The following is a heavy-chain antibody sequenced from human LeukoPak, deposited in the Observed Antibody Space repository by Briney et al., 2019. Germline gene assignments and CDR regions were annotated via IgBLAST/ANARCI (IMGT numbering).Heavy chain of an antibody. CDR3: ARWGFMGSGYYPGAYGMDV. Sequence: SETLSLTCTVSGGSISSYYWSWIRQPPGKGLEWIGYIYYSGSTNYNPSLKSRVTISVDTSKNQFSLKLSSVTAADTAVYYCARWGFMGSGYYPGAYGMDVWGQGTTVTVFS. CDR2: IYYSGST. CDR1: GGSISSYY. J-gene: IGHJ6*02. V-gene: IGHV4-59*01. D-gene: IGHD3-22*01.